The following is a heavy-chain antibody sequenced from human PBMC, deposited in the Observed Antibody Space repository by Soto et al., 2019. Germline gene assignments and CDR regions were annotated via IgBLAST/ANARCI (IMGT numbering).Heavy chain of an antibody. J-gene: IGHJ4*02. Sequence: GALRLSCAGSGFNFGSFWMGWVRQAPGKGLEWVVNIKQGGSESDRYYVDSVKGRFTISRDNAKNSLYLQMNSLRVEDTAVYYCAKDTYSSSWYFWGQGTLVTVSS. V-gene: IGHV3-7*03. CDR2: IKQGGSESDR. CDR3: AKDTYSSSWYF. CDR1: GFNFGSFW. D-gene: IGHD6-13*01.